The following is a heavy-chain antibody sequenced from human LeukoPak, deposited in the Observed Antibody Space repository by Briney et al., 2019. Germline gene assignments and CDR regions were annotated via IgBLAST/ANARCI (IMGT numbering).Heavy chain of an antibody. V-gene: IGHV3-48*03. J-gene: IGHJ4*02. CDR1: GFTLSSYE. Sequence: PGGSLRLSCAGSGFTLSSYEMNWVRQAPGKGLEWVSYISSSGSTKYYADSVKGRFTISRHNSKNTLYLQMNNLRAEDTAVYYCARVRPWVFDYWGQGTLVTVSS. CDR2: ISSSGSTK. CDR3: ARVRPWVFDY.